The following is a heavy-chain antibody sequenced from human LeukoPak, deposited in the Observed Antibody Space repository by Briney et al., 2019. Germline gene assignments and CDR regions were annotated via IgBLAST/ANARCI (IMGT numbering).Heavy chain of an antibody. V-gene: IGHV3-23*01. D-gene: IGHD3-3*01. J-gene: IGHJ3*02. CDR2: ISGSGGST. CDR1: GFTFSSYA. Sequence: GGSLRLSCAASGFTFSSYAMSWVRQAPGKGLEWVSAISGSGGSTYYADSVKGRFTISRDNSKNTLYLQMNSLRAEDTAVYYCAEDRGYYDFWSGPPGAFDIWGQGTMVTVSS. CDR3: AEDRGYYDFWSGPPGAFDI.